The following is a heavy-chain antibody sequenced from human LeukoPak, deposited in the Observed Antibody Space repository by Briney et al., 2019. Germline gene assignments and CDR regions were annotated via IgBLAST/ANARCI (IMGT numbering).Heavy chain of an antibody. V-gene: IGHV3-53*01. CDR2: IYSGGAT. D-gene: IGHD3-3*01. CDR1: GFTVSSNY. Sequence: PGGSLRLSCAASGFTVSSNYMSWVRQAPGKGLEWVSVIYSGGATYYADSVKGRFAISRDNSKNTLYLQMNSLRAEDTAVYYCVRDFGGPFDYWGQGTLVTVSS. CDR3: VRDFGGPFDY. J-gene: IGHJ4*02.